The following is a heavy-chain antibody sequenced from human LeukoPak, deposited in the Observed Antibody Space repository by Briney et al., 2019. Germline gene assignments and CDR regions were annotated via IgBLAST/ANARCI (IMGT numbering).Heavy chain of an antibody. Sequence: SETLSLTCTVSGGSISSGGYYWSWIRQHPGKGLEWIGYIYYSGSTYYNPSLKSRVTISVDTSKNQFSLKLSSVTAADTAVYYCAGLSITMIVVVITADAFDIWGQGTMVTVSS. CDR1: GGSISSGGYY. CDR3: AGLSITMIVVVITADAFDI. D-gene: IGHD3-22*01. CDR2: IYYSGST. J-gene: IGHJ3*02. V-gene: IGHV4-31*03.